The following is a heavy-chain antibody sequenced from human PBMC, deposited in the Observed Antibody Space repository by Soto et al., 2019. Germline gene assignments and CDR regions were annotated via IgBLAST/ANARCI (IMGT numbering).Heavy chain of an antibody. J-gene: IGHJ6*02. D-gene: IGHD1-1*01. Sequence: SETLSLTCSVSGGSISSYYWSWIRQPPGKGLEWIGYIFYSGSAKYNPSLKSRVTISVDRSKNYFSLNLSSVTAADTAVYYCARDKGRYDIGMDVCGQRTTVTVSS. CDR2: IFYSGSA. V-gene: IGHV4-59*01. CDR3: ARDKGRYDIGMDV. CDR1: GGSISSYY.